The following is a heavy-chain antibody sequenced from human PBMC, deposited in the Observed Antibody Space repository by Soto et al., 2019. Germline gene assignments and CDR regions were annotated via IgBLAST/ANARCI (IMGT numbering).Heavy chain of an antibody. CDR1: GFTFSTYA. J-gene: IGHJ4*02. D-gene: IGHD3-10*01. Sequence: GGSLRLSCAAAGFTFSTYAMTWVRQAPGKGLAWLSSISGSGSTYYADSVKGRFTISRDNSKNTLYLQMNSLRAEDTAVYYCAKVISTSGSSLWGRGTLVTVSS. V-gene: IGHV3-23*01. CDR3: AKVISTSGSSL. CDR2: ISGSGST.